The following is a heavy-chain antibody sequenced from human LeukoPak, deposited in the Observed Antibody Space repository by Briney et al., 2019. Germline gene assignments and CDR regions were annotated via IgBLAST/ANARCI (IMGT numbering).Heavy chain of an antibody. Sequence: GRSLRLSCAAPGFTFSSYAMHWVRQAPGKGLEWVAAISYDGSNKYYADSVKGRFTISRDNSKNTLYLQMNSLRAEDTAVYYCARDGATVVTPENYYYGMDVWGQGTTVTVSS. D-gene: IGHD4-23*01. CDR3: ARDGATVVTPENYYYGMDV. J-gene: IGHJ6*02. CDR2: ISYDGSNK. CDR1: GFTFSSYA. V-gene: IGHV3-30-3*01.